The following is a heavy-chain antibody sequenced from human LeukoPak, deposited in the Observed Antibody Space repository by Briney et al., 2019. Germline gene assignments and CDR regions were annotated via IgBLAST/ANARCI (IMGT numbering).Heavy chain of an antibody. CDR1: GFNNAW. Sequence: PGGSLRLSCAASGFNNAWMNWVRQAPGKGLEWVGRIKSKAEGGTTDYAAPVKGRFTISRDDSKNTVYLQMNSLKTEDTAVYYCTTKYQFWSGYPDYWGQGTLVTVSS. CDR3: TTKYQFWSGYPDY. CDR2: IKSKAEGGTT. J-gene: IGHJ4*02. D-gene: IGHD3-3*01. V-gene: IGHV3-15*01.